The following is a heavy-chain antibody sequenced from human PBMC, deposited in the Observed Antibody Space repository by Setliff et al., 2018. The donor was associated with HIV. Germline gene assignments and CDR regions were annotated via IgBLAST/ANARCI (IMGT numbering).Heavy chain of an antibody. CDR1: GESFRGHF. Sequence: PSETLSLTCVVNGESFRGHFWTWIRQTPGKGLEWIGHIYTSGSTNYNPSLKSRVTISVDTSKNQFSLKLNSVTAADTAVYYCARGLSIFGVATPGFYSFMDVWGKGTTVTVSS. CDR3: ARGLSIFGVATPGFYSFMDV. J-gene: IGHJ6*03. CDR2: IYTSGST. V-gene: IGHV4-4*08. D-gene: IGHD3-3*01.